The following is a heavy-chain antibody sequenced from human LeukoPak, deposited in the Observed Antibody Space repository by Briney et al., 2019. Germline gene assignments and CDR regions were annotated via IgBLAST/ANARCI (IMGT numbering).Heavy chain of an antibody. V-gene: IGHV1-69*13. CDR2: IILIFGTA. CDR3: ARGEYYYDSSGYHYYYYGMAV. J-gene: IGHJ6*02. Sequence: SVKVSCKASGGTFSSYAISWVRQAPGQGLEWMGGIILIFGTANYAQKFQGRVTITADESTSTAYMELSSLRSEDTAVYYCARGEYYYDSSGYHYYYYGMAVWGQGTTVTVSS. CDR1: GGTFSSYA. D-gene: IGHD3-22*01.